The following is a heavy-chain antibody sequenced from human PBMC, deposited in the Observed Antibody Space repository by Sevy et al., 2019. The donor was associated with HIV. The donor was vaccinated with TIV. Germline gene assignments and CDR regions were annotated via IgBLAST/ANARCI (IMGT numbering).Heavy chain of an antibody. CDR2: INAANGDT. J-gene: IGHJ4*02. CDR1: GYTLTSYA. Sequence: ASVKVSCKASGYTLTSYAIHWVRQAPGQGLEWMGWINAANGDTQYLQRFQGRITITTDTSASTAYMELSSLTSEDTAVYYCARNPPGGTVFDYWGQVPLVTVSS. CDR3: ARNPPGGTVFDY. V-gene: IGHV1-3*01. D-gene: IGHD4-17*01.